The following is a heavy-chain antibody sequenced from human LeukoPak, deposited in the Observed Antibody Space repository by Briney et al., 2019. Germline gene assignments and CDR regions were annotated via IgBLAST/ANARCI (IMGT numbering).Heavy chain of an antibody. Sequence: ASVTVSFKASGYSFTSHYMHWVRQAPGQGLEWMGIINPSGDSASYAQKFQGRVTMTRDTSTSTVYMELSSLRSEDTAVYYCARGGSRNCDYWGQGTLVTVPS. V-gene: IGHV1-46*01. CDR1: GYSFTSHY. CDR3: ARGGSRNCDY. J-gene: IGHJ4*02. CDR2: INPSGDSA. D-gene: IGHD2-15*01.